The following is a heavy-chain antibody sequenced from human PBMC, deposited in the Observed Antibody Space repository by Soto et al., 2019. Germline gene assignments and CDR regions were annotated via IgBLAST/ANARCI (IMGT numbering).Heavy chain of an antibody. CDR1: GDSVFSNSAA. D-gene: IGHD3-22*01. J-gene: IGHJ3*02. V-gene: IGHV6-1*01. CDR2: TYYRSKWYN. Sequence: SETLSLTCAISGDSVFSNSAAWSWIRQSPSRGLEYLGRTYYRSKWYNDYVASVKSRITINPDTSKNQFSLQLNSVTPEDTAVYYCAKEHYYDSRGYGSVAFDIWGQGTMVT. CDR3: AKEHYYDSRGYGSVAFDI.